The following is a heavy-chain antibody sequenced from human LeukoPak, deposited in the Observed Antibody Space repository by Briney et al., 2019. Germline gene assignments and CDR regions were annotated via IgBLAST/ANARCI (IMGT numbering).Heavy chain of an antibody. CDR3: ARTNYDFWSGYYPD. CDR2: INPNSGGT. J-gene: IGHJ4*02. Sequence: ASVKVSCKASGYTFTGYYMHWVRQAPGQGLEWMGWINPNSGGTNYAQKFQDRVTMTRDTSISTAYMELSGLRSDDTAVYYCARTNYDFWSGYYPDWGQGTLVTVSS. CDR1: GYTFTGYY. D-gene: IGHD3-3*01. V-gene: IGHV1-2*02.